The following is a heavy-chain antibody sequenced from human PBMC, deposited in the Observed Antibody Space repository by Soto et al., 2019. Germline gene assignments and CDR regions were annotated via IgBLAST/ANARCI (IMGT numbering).Heavy chain of an antibody. Sequence: QVQLVQSGAEVKKPGASVKVSCKVSGDPFTAYYIHWVRQAPGQGLEWMGWIKPNDGDTHFAKKLQGRGTMTRDTSTSTVDMELSRLRSDDTAKHFWARDTLYDTWTHLDYWGQGTLVTVST. J-gene: IGHJ4*02. CDR2: IKPNDGDT. CDR1: GDPFTAYY. V-gene: IGHV1-2*02. D-gene: IGHD1-1*01. CDR3: ARDTLYDTWTHLDY.